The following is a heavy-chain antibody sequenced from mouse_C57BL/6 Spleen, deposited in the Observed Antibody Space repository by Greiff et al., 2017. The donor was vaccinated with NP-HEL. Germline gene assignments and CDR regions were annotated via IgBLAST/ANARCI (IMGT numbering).Heavy chain of an antibody. Sequence: VQLQQSGPELVKPGASVKISCKASGYAFSSSWMNWVKQRPGKGLEWIGRIYPGDGDTNYNGKFKGKATLTADKSSSTAYMQLSSLTSEDSAVYFCARSDYGSSSWFAYWGQGTLVTVSA. J-gene: IGHJ3*01. D-gene: IGHD1-1*01. CDR2: IYPGDGDT. CDR3: ARSDYGSSSWFAY. CDR1: GYAFSSSW. V-gene: IGHV1-82*01.